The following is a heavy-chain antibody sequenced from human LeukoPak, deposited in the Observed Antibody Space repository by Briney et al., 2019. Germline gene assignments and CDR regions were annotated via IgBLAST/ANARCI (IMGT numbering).Heavy chain of an antibody. CDR1: GYSISSGYY. CDR2: IYHSGST. J-gene: IGHJ6*03. D-gene: IGHD6-6*01. V-gene: IGHV4-38-2*01. CDR3: ARGDRQPKYSSWAAKYYYYMDV. Sequence: SETLSLTCAVSGYSISSGYYWGWIRQPPGKGLEWIGSIYHSGSTYYNPSLKSRVTISVDASKNQFSLKLSSVTAADTAVYYCARGDRQPKYSSWAAKYYYYMDVWGKGTTVTVSS.